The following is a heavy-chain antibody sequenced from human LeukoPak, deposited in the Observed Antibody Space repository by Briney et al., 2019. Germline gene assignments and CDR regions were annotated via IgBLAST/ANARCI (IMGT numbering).Heavy chain of an antibody. V-gene: IGHV3-23*01. Sequence: AGGSLRLSCAASGFTFSSYAMSWVRQAPGKGLEWVSAISGSGGSTYYADSVKGRFTISRDNSKNTLYLQMNSLRAEDTAVYYCAKLSSGGSCYSCAFDIWGQGTMVTVSS. CDR3: AKLSSGGSCYSCAFDI. D-gene: IGHD2-15*01. J-gene: IGHJ3*02. CDR2: ISGSGGST. CDR1: GFTFSSYA.